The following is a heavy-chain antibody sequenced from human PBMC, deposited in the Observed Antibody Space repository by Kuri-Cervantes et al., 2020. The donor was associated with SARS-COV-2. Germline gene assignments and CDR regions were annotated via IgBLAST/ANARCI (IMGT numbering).Heavy chain of an antibody. D-gene: IGHD3-22*01. CDR1: GFTFSSYS. Sequence: GESLKISCAASGFTFSSYSMNWVLQAPGKGLEWVSSISSSSSYIYYADSVKGRFTISRDNAKNSLYLQMNSLRAEDTAVYYCAREGYYYDSTEANREGINAFDIWGQGAMVTVSS. V-gene: IGHV3-21*01. CDR2: ISSSSSYI. J-gene: IGHJ3*02. CDR3: AREGYYYDSTEANREGINAFDI.